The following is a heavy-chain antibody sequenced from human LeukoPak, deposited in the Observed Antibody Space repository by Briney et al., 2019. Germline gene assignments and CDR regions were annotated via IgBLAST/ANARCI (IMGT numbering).Heavy chain of an antibody. CDR1: GYSISSGYY. D-gene: IGHD6-13*01. Sequence: PSETLSLTCTVSGYSISSGYYWGWIRQPPGKGLEWIGSIYHSGSTYYNPSLKSRVTISVDTSKNQFSLKLSSVTAADTAVYYCARAPGYSSSWYGYWGQGTLVTVSS. CDR2: IYHSGST. J-gene: IGHJ4*02. CDR3: ARAPGYSSSWYGY. V-gene: IGHV4-38-2*02.